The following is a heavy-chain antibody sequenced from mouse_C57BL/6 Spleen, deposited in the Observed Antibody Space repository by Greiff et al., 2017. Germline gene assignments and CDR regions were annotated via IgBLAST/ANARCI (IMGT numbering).Heavy chain of an antibody. Sequence: QVHVKQSGAELVRPGTSVKVSCKASGYAFTNYLIEWVKQRPGQGLEWIGVINPGSGGTNYNEKFKGKATLTADKSSSTAYMQLSSLTSEDSAVYFCARSNYLAWFAYWGQGTLVTVSA. V-gene: IGHV1-54*01. D-gene: IGHD2-5*01. J-gene: IGHJ3*01. CDR2: INPGSGGT. CDR3: ARSNYLAWFAY. CDR1: GYAFTNYL.